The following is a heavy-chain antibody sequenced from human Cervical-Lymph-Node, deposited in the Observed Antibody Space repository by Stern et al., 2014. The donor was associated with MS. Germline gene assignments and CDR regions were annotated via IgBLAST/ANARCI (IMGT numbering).Heavy chain of an antibody. CDR2: IIPMYGAA. Sequence: VKLVESGAEMKKPGSSVKVSCKASGGSFSSYAVNWVRQAPGQGPEWMGGIIPMYGAANYAQKFQGRVTLIADESTSTAYMELISLTSEDTAVYYCTREATAHSGTFDFWGQGTLVTV. CDR3: TREATAHSGTFDF. J-gene: IGHJ4*02. D-gene: IGHD1-14*01. CDR1: GGSFSSYA. V-gene: IGHV1-69*01.